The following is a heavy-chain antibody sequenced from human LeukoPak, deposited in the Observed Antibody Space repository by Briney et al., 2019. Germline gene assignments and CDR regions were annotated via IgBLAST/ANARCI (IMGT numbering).Heavy chain of an antibody. CDR2: TYPGDSDT. CDR1: GYSFTNYW. D-gene: IGHD6-13*01. J-gene: IGHJ5*02. Sequence: GESLKISCEGSGYSFTNYWIGWVRQMPGKGLEWMGITYPGDSDTIYSPSFQGQVTISADNSISTAYLQWSSLKASDTAMYYCARGEYGSNWPRPWFDPWGQGTLVTVSS. V-gene: IGHV5-51*01. CDR3: ARGEYGSNWPRPWFDP.